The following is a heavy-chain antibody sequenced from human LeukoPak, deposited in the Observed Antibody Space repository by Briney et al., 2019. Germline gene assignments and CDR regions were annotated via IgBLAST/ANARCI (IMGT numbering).Heavy chain of an antibody. CDR1: GFTFSSYG. V-gene: IGHV3-30*03. CDR3: ATLSSWPRYYFDY. CDR2: ISYDGSNK. J-gene: IGHJ4*02. Sequence: GGSLRLSCAASGFTFSSYGMHWVRQAPGKGLEWVAVISYDGSNKYYADSVKGRFTISRDNSKNTLYLQMNSLRAEDAAVYYCATLSSWPRYYFDYWGQGTLVTVSS. D-gene: IGHD6-13*01.